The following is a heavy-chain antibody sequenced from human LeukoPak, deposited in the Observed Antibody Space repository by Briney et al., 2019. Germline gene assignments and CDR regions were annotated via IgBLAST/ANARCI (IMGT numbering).Heavy chain of an antibody. D-gene: IGHD1-20*01. V-gene: IGHV4-4*07. CDR2: IYIGRIYTSGST. CDR1: GGSISDYY. CDR3: ARGGDNWNDPFDY. J-gene: IGHJ4*02. Sequence: SETLSLTCTVSGGSISDYYWSWIRQPAGRGLEWIGRIYIGRIYTSGSTDYNSSLKSRVTVSEDTSKNQFSLKLRSVTAADTAVYYCARGGDNWNDPFDYWGQGTLVTVSS.